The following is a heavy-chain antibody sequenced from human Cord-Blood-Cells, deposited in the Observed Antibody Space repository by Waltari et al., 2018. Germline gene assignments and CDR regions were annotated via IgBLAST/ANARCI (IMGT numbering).Heavy chain of an antibody. CDR3: ARLIAAAGTIDY. J-gene: IGHJ4*02. D-gene: IGHD6-13*01. V-gene: IGHV4-38-2*01. CDR1: GYSISSGYY. Sequence: QVQLQESGPGLVKPSETLSLTCAVSGYSISSGYYWGWIRQPPGKGLEWVGSFFHSGRQYYHPSLKSRVTIAVDTSKNQFSLKLSSVTAADTAVYYWARLIAAAGTIDYWGQGTLVTVSS. CDR2: FFHSGRQ.